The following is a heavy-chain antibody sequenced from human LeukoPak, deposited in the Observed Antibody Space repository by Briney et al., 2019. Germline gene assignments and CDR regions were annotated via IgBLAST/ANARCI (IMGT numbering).Heavy chain of an antibody. V-gene: IGHV3-23*01. CDR1: GLTFSSYA. CDR2: ISGNGGGT. D-gene: IGHD4-17*01. Sequence: GGSLRLSCAASGLTFSSYAMSWVRQAPGKGLEWVSGISGNGGGTYYADSVKGRFTISRDNSKNTLYLQMNSLRAEGTAVYYCAKLGAGDYPYYFDSWGQGTLVTVSS. CDR3: AKLGAGDYPYYFDS. J-gene: IGHJ4*02.